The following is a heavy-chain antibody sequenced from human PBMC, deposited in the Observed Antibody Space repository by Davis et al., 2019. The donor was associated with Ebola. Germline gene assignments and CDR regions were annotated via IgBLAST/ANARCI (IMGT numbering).Heavy chain of an antibody. CDR3: VLVGATTDY. J-gene: IGHJ4*02. D-gene: IGHD1-26*01. V-gene: IGHV4-39*01. Sequence: MPSETLSLTCSVYGGSFSDYYWGWIRQPPGKGLEWIGSIYYSGSTYYNPSLKSRVTISVDTSKNQFSLKLSSVTAADTAVYYCVLVGATTDYWGQGTLVTVSS. CDR2: IYYSGST. CDR1: GGSFSDYY.